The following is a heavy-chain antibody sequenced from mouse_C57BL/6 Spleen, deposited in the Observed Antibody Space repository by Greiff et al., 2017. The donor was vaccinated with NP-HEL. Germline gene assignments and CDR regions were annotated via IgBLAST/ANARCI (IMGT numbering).Heavy chain of an antibody. V-gene: IGHV1-80*01. CDR1: GYAFSSYW. CDR3: ARSIGYYYGSFDY. CDR2: IYPGDGDT. D-gene: IGHD1-1*01. Sequence: QVQLKQSGAELVKPGASVKISCKASGYAFSSYWMNWVKQRPGKGLEWIGQIYPGDGDTNYNGKFKGKATLTADKSSSTAYMQLSSLTSEDSAVYFCARSIGYYYGSFDYWGQGTTLTVSS. J-gene: IGHJ2*01.